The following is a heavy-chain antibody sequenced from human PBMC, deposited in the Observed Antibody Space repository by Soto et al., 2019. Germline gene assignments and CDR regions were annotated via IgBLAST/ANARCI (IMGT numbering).Heavy chain of an antibody. D-gene: IGHD3-10*01. J-gene: IGHJ4*02. CDR2: VKQDGSEK. Sequence: PGGSLRLSCAASGFTCSYYWLTWVRQAPGKGLEWVANVKQDGSEKYYVDSVKGRFTISRDNAKNSVYLQMNSLRAEDTAVYYCARVEGGYYGSGTYGFDFWGQGTLVTVSS. CDR1: GFTCSYYW. CDR3: ARVEGGYYGSGTYGFDF. V-gene: IGHV3-7*01.